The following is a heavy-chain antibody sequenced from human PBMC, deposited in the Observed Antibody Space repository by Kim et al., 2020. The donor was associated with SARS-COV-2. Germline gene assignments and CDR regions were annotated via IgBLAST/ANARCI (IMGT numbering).Heavy chain of an antibody. CDR1: GASISSSGYY. Sequence: SETLSLTCTVSGASISSSGYYWSWLRQPPGQGLEWIGSVYYTGSTYYNPSLKSRVTISVDTSKDQFSLKLSSVTAADTAVYYCASHFRGTAIRFVRLFQFDYWGQGTLVTVSS. CDR2: VYYTGST. CDR3: ASHFRGTAIRFVRLFQFDY. J-gene: IGHJ4*02. D-gene: IGHD2-2*02. V-gene: IGHV4-39*01.